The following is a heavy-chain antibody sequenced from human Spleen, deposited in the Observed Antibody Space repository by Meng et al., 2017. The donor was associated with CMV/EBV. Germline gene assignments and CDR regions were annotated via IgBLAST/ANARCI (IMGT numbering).Heavy chain of an antibody. CDR3: ARDLNYDFWSDMNQKNWFDP. J-gene: IGHJ5*02. V-gene: IGHV3-7*01. CDR1: GFSLSNYW. Sequence: GESLKISCAASGFSLSNYWMSWVRQAPGKGLEWVANIKQDGSEKYYVDSVKGRFTISRDTAKNSLFLQMNSLRAEDTAVYYCARDLNYDFWSDMNQKNWFDPWGQGTLVTVSS. D-gene: IGHD3-3*01. CDR2: IKQDGSEK.